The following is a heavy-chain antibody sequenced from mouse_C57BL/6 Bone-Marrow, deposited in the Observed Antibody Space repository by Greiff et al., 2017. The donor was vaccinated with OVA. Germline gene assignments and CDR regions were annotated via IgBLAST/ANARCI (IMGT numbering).Heavy chain of an antibody. CDR3: AREGYGSSYGFAY. J-gene: IGHJ3*01. CDR2: ISYSGST. V-gene: IGHV3-1*01. CDR1: GYSITSGYD. D-gene: IGHD1-1*01. Sequence: EVQLVESGPGMVKPSQSLSLTCTVTGYSITSGYDWHWIRHFPGNKLEWMGYISYSGSTNYNPSLKSRISITHDTSKNHFFLKLNSVTTEDTATYYCAREGYGSSYGFAYWGQVTLVTVSA.